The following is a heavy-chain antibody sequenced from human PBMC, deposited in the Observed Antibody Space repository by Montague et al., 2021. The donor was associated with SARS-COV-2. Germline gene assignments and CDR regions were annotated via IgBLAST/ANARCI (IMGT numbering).Heavy chain of an antibody. D-gene: IGHD6-6*01. CDR3: ARDPLYSLSLSFDY. Sequence: YDYAVSVKSRMTISSDTSKNQFSLQLSSVTPEDMAVYYCARDPLYSLSLSFDYWGQGTLVTVSS. J-gene: IGHJ4*02. V-gene: IGHV6-1*01. CDR2: Y.